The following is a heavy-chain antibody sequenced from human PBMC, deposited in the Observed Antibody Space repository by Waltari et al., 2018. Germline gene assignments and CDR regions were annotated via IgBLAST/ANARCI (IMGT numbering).Heavy chain of an antibody. CDR1: GVTLSTFT. D-gene: IGHD6-19*01. J-gene: IGHJ1*01. CDR3: AGDGSSSAFHS. CDR2: LSRSGNSI. Sequence: DVQLVESGGGLVKSGGSLRLSCASSGVTLSTFTLNWVRQPPGKGRGWVSTLSRSGNSIYYADSVKGRFTISRDNAKNSLFLHMNSLRGDDTAVYFCAGDGSSSAFHSWGQGTLVTVSS. V-gene: IGHV3-21*02.